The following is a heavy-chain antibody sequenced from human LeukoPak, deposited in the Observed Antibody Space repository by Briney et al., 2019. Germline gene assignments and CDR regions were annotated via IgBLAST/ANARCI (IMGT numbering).Heavy chain of an antibody. CDR2: INHSGST. D-gene: IGHD3-16*02. J-gene: IGHJ5*02. V-gene: IGHV4-34*01. CDR1: GGSFSGYY. CDR3: ARQRGLYYDYIWGSYRYTRTFDP. Sequence: PSETLSLPCAVWGGSFSGYYGSWIRQPPGKGLEWIGEINHSGSTNYNPSLKSRVTISVDTYKDQFSLKLSSVTAADTDVYYCARQRGLYYDYIWGSYRYTRTFDPWGQGTLVTVSS.